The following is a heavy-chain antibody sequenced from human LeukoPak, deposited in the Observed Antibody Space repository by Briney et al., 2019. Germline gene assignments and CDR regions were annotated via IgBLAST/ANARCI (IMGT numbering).Heavy chain of an antibody. Sequence: PGGSLRPSCAASGFTFSSYAMHWVRQAPGKGLEWVAVIWYDGSNKYYADSVKGRFTISRDNSKNTLYLQMNSLRAEDTAVYYCARELGYYDSSGPFDYWGQGTLVTVSS. J-gene: IGHJ4*02. CDR2: IWYDGSNK. V-gene: IGHV3-33*08. CDR3: ARELGYYDSSGPFDY. CDR1: GFTFSSYA. D-gene: IGHD3-22*01.